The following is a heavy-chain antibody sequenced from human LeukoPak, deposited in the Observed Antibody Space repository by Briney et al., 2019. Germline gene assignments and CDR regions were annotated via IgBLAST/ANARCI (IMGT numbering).Heavy chain of an antibody. CDR1: GGSICSYY. Sequence: SETLSLTCTVSGGSICSYYWSWIRQPPGKGLEWIGYIYYSGSTNYNPSLKSRVTISVDTSKNQFSLKLSSVTAADTAVYYCATNYYDSSGYYKDAFDIWGQGTMVTVSS. CDR2: IYYSGST. D-gene: IGHD3-22*01. V-gene: IGHV4-59*01. CDR3: ATNYYDSSGYYKDAFDI. J-gene: IGHJ3*02.